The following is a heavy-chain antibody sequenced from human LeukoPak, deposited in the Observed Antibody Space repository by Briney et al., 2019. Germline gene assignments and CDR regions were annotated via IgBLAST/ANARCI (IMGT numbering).Heavy chain of an antibody. J-gene: IGHJ4*02. V-gene: IGHV3-30-3*01. D-gene: IGHD3-10*01. CDR1: GFTFSSYA. CDR2: ISYDGSNK. Sequence: PGGSLRLSCAASGFTFSSYAMHWVRQAPGKGLEWVAVISYDGSNKYYADSVKGRFTISRDNSKNTLYLQMNSLRAEDTAVYYCAKDSGYYGSGSYPDYWGQGTLVTVSS. CDR3: AKDSGYYGSGSYPDY.